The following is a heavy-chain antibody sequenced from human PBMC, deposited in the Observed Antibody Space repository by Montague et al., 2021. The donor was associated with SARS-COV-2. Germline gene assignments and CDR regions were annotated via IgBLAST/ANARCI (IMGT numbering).Heavy chain of an antibody. Sequence: SLRLSCATSGFASNNFAMTWVRQPPGKGLEWVSSIFGSGAGTYYADSVKGRFTIPRDNSRNTLYLQMNSLRAEDTAKYYCAKQPGAGAVVYWYFDLWGRGTVVSVSS. CDR1: GFASNNFA. CDR2: IFGSGAGT. CDR3: AKQPGAGAVVYWYFDL. D-gene: IGHD6-19*01. J-gene: IGHJ2*01. V-gene: IGHV3-23*01.